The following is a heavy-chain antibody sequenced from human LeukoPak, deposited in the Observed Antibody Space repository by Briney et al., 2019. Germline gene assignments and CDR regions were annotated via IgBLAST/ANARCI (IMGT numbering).Heavy chain of an antibody. CDR1: GYTFRSYE. V-gene: IGHV1-8*01. CDR3: ARSHYGGNRYFDI. D-gene: IGHD4-23*01. CDR2: IHPNSGKT. Sequence: AAVKVSCKASGYTFRSYEINWVRQAPGQGLEWVGWIHPNSGKTGYAQKFQGRVTMTRDTSTETAFMELSSLKFDDTAIFYCARSHYGGNRYFDIWGQGGLATVSS. J-gene: IGHJ4*02.